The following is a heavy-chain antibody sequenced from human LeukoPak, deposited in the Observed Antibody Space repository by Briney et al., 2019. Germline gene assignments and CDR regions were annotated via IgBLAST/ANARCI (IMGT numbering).Heavy chain of an antibody. Sequence: GGSLRLSCAASGFTFSGSAMHWVRQASGKGLEWVGRIRSKANSYATAYAASVKGRFTISRDDSKNTAYLQMNSLRAEDTAVYYCAKGGYGSGSYRWLDPWGQGTLVTVSS. CDR1: GFTFSGSA. CDR3: AKGGYGSGSYRWLDP. V-gene: IGHV3-73*01. CDR2: IRSKANSYAT. J-gene: IGHJ5*02. D-gene: IGHD3-10*01.